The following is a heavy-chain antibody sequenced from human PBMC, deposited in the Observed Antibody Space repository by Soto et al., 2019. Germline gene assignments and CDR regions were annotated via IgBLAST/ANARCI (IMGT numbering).Heavy chain of an antibody. CDR3: ARGRRRGYGYGNNDDYYCGMDV. CDR2: IIPIFGTA. J-gene: IGHJ6*02. Sequence: QVQLVQSGAEVKKPGSSVKVSCKASVGTFSSYAISWVRQAPGQGLAWMGGIIPIFGTANYAQKFQGRVTITADGTTSTAYMELSSLRSEDTAVYYCARGRRRGYGYGNNDDYYCGMDVWGQGTKVTVSS. D-gene: IGHD5-18*01. V-gene: IGHV1-69*01. CDR1: VGTFSSYA.